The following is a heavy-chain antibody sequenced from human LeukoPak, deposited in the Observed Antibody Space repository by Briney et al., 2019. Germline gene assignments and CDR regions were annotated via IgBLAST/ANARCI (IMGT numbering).Heavy chain of an antibody. CDR3: AKRGIAAAGYYYYYYMDV. D-gene: IGHD6-13*01. V-gene: IGHV3-48*01. J-gene: IGHJ6*03. CDR2: ISSSSSTI. Sequence: GGSLRLSCAASGFTFSSYSMNWVRQAPGKGLEWVSYISSSSSTIYYADSVKGRFTISRDNAKNSLYLQMNSLRAEDTAVYYCAKRGIAAAGYYYYYYMDVWGKGTTVTVSS. CDR1: GFTFSSYS.